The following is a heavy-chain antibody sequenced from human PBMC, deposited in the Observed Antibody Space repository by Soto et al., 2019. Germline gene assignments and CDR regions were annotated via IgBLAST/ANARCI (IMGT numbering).Heavy chain of an antibody. Sequence: GGSLRLSCAASGFTFSNYAMNWVRQAPGKGLEWVSGISATGGSTYDADSVRGRFTLARDNAKNTLYLQMNSLRAEDTAVYYCVKERTSHYFYYGMDVWGQGTTVTVSS. CDR1: GFTFSNYA. V-gene: IGHV3-23*01. CDR3: VKERTSHYFYYGMDV. CDR2: ISATGGST. D-gene: IGHD4-17*01. J-gene: IGHJ6*02.